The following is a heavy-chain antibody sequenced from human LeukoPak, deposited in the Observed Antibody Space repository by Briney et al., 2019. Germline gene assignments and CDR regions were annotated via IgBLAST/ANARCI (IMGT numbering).Heavy chain of an antibody. D-gene: IGHD6-13*01. CDR2: INHSGST. CDR3: AREESYSTLPY. J-gene: IGHJ4*02. V-gene: IGHV4-34*01. Sequence: SETLSLTCAVYGGSFSGYYWSWIRQPPGKGLEWIGEINHSGSTNYNPSLKSRVTISVDTSKNQFSLKLSSVTAADTAVYYCAREESYSTLPYWGQGTLVTVSS. CDR1: GGSFSGYY.